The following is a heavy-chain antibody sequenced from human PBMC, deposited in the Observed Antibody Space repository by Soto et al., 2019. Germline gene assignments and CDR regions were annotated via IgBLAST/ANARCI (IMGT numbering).Heavy chain of an antibody. V-gene: IGHV4-31*03. CDR3: ARGVLANWGPENWFDP. J-gene: IGHJ5*02. D-gene: IGHD7-27*01. Sequence: SETLSLTCSVSGASISRGAYYWSWIRQHPGKGLEWIGNIYYSGSAYYNPSLKSRVAISVGTSQNQFSLRLSSVTAADTAVYYCARGVLANWGPENWFDPWGQGTLVTVSS. CDR1: GASISRGAYY. CDR2: IYYSGSA.